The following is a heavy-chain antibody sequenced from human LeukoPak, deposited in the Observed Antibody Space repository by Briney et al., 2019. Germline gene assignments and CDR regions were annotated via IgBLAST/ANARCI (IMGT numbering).Heavy chain of an antibody. CDR2: IYSGGNT. J-gene: IGHJ4*02. CDR3: ARFSSSWLDY. Sequence: GGSLRLSCAASGFTVDSNYMSWVRQAPGKGLERVSVIYSGGNTFYADSVKGRFTISRDNSKNTLYLQMHSLRAEDTAVYYCARFSSSWLDYWGQGTLVTVSS. V-gene: IGHV3-53*01. CDR1: GFTVDSNY. D-gene: IGHD6-13*01.